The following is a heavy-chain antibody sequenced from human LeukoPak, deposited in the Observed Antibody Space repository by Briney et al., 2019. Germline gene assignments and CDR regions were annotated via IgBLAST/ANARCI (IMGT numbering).Heavy chain of an antibody. V-gene: IGHV3-15*01. J-gene: IGHJ4*02. Sequence: GRSLRLSSTASGFTFNNFAMNWVRQAPGKGLEWVGRIKSKTDGGTIDYAAPVKGRFTISRDDSKNTLYLQMNSLKTEDTAVYYCTTAPNFYCSSTSCNDYWGQGTLVTVSS. CDR2: IKSKTDGGTI. CDR3: TTAPNFYCSSTSCNDY. D-gene: IGHD2-2*01. CDR1: GFTFNNFA.